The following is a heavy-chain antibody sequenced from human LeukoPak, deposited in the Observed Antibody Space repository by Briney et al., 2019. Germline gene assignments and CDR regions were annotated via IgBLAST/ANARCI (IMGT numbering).Heavy chain of an antibody. CDR3: ARLMLFEYGDYGDAFDI. CDR2: IYPGDSDT. J-gene: IGHJ3*02. D-gene: IGHD4-17*01. Sequence: GESLKISCKGSGYDFSTYYIGWVRQLPGKGLEWMGVIYPGDSDTTYSPSFEDEVTMSVDTSFSSAYLQWRRLKASDTAMYYCARLMLFEYGDYGDAFDIWGQGTMVTVSS. CDR1: GYDFSTYY. V-gene: IGHV5-51*01.